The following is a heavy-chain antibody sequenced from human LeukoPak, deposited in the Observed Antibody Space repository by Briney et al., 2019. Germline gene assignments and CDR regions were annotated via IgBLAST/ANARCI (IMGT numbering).Heavy chain of an antibody. V-gene: IGHV4-59*08. D-gene: IGHD3-10*01. CDR3: ARHPELYFFDY. CDR1: GASISSYY. CDR2: ISYSGSN. J-gene: IGHJ4*02. Sequence: PSETLSLTCTVSGASISSYYWSWIRQPPGKGLEWIGYISYSGSNNYNPSLKSRVTISADTSKNQVSLTLSSVTAADTAVYYCARHPELYFFDYWGQGTLVTVSS.